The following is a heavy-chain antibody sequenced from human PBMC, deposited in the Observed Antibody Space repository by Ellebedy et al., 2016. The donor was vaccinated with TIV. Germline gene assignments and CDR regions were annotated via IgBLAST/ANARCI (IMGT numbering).Heavy chain of an antibody. CDR1: GGSFSANY. D-gene: IGHD6-13*01. CDR3: ARDDLGAALDY. V-gene: IGHV4-34*01. J-gene: IGHJ4*02. Sequence: SETLSLTXAVYGGSFSANYWSWIRQSPGKGLEWIGEINHSGSANYNPSLKSRVTISVDTSKNQFSLKLTSVTAADIAVYFCARDDLGAALDYWGPGIQVTVSS. CDR2: INHSGSA.